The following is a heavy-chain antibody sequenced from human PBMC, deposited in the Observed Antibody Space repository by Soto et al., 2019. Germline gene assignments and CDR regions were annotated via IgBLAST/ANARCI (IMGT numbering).Heavy chain of an antibody. Sequence: QLQLQESGSGLVKPSQTLSLTCAVSGGSVSSGVFSWNWIRQSPGQGLEWIGYVPHSGSPYYTASIRSRVTISLDKSTNQISLNLTSVTPADTAVYFCARGHYYYALDVWGQGTMVTVSS. J-gene: IGHJ3*01. CDR1: GGSVSSGVFS. CDR2: VPHSGSP. D-gene: IGHD3-10*01. CDR3: ARGHYYYALDV. V-gene: IGHV4-30-2*06.